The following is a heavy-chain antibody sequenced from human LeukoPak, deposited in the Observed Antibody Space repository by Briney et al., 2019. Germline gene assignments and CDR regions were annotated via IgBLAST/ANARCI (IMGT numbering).Heavy chain of an antibody. CDR3: AGEFWFGGVKGVFYYDYYMDV. J-gene: IGHJ6*03. CDR1: GFTFDDYG. D-gene: IGHD3-16*01. V-gene: IGHV3-20*04. CDR2: IIWNGGST. Sequence: GGSLRLSCAASGFTFDDYGMSWARPAPGKGLEWVSGIIWNGGSTGHADSVKGRFTISRDNAKNSLYLQMNSLRAEDAALYYCAGEFWFGGVKGVFYYDYYMDVWGKGTMVTVSS.